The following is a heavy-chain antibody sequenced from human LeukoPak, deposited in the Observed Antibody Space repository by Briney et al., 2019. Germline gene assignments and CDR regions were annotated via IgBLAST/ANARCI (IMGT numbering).Heavy chain of an antibody. J-gene: IGHJ4*02. CDR3: AKDWALGSFSCYDY. V-gene: IGHV3-23*01. CDR1: GFTFSSYA. D-gene: IGHD2-2*01. Sequence: GRSLRLSCAASGFTFSSYAMNWVRQAPGKGLEWFSGISGNGGSTHYADSVKGRFTISRDNSKSTLYLQMNSLRAEDTAVYYCAKDWALGSFSCYDYWGQGTLVTISS. CDR2: ISGNGGST.